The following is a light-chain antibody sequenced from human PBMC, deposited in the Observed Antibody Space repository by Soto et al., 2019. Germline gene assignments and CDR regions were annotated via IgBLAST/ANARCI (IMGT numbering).Light chain of an antibody. J-gene: IGLJ2*01. V-gene: IGLV2-14*03. CDR1: SSDVGGYNY. CDR3: NSYASVNSPVL. CDR2: GVS. Sequence: QSALTQPASLSGSPGQSITISRTGTSSDVGGYNYVSWYQQHPGKAPRLMIYGVSNRPLGVSYRFSGSKSGNTASLTISGLQSEDEADYYCNSYASVNSPVLFGGGTKLTVL.